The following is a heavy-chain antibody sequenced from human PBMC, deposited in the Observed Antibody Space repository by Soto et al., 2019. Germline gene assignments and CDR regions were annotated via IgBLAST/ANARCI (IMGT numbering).Heavy chain of an antibody. CDR3: ARDLSATIRDYYYYGMDV. J-gene: IGHJ6*02. Sequence: GASVKVSCKASGGTFSSYAISWVRQAPGQGLEWMGGIIPIFGTANYAQKFQGRVTITADESTSTAYMELSSLRSEDTAVYYCARDLSATIRDYYYYGMDVWGQGTTVTVSS. V-gene: IGHV1-69*13. CDR1: GGTFSSYA. CDR2: IIPIFGTA. D-gene: IGHD5-12*01.